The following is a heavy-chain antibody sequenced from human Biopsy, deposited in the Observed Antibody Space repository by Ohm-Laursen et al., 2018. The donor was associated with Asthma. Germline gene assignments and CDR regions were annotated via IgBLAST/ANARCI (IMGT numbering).Heavy chain of an antibody. CDR3: ARAVSSSSYWYFDL. J-gene: IGHJ2*01. CDR1: GDAMSTSGSY. V-gene: IGHV4-39*02. CDR2: IYYSGRT. Sequence: GTLSLTCIVSGDAMSTSGSYWGWIRQSPGKGLEWIGSIYYSGRTYYNPSLESRVTISADTSKNHFSLKVTSVTAADTAVYYGARAVSSSSYWYFDLWGRGDLVTVSS. D-gene: IGHD6-6*01.